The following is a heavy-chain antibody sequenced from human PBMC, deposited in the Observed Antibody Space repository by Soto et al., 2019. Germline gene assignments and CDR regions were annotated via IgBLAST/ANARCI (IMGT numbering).Heavy chain of an antibody. D-gene: IGHD3-9*01. V-gene: IGHV3-73*02. Sequence: EVQVVESGGGLVQPGGSLKLSCAASGFTFSGSAMHWVRQASGKGLEWVGRIRSETNSYATAYAASVKGRFTISRDDSKNTAYLQMNSLKSEDTAVYYCARLSVGYDTLTGREFWGQGTLVTVSS. CDR1: GFTFSGSA. CDR2: IRSETNSYAT. CDR3: ARLSVGYDTLTGREF. J-gene: IGHJ4*02.